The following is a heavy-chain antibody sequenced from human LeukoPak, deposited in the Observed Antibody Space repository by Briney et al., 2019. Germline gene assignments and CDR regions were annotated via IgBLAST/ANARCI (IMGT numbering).Heavy chain of an antibody. CDR1: GFTFSSYA. V-gene: IGHV3-30*01. D-gene: IGHD2-2*02. CDR3: ARVPLYVDYFDY. Sequence: GGSLRLSCAASGFTFSSYAMHWVRQAPGKGLEWVAVISYDGSNKYYADSVKGRFTISSDNSKNTLYLQMNSLRAEDTAVYYCARVPLYVDYFDYWGQGTLVTVSS. J-gene: IGHJ4*02. CDR2: ISYDGSNK.